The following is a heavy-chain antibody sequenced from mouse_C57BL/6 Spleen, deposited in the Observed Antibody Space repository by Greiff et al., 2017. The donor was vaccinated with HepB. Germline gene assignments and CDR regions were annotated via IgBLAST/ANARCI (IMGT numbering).Heavy chain of an antibody. CDR2: IYPGSGST. CDR1: GYTFTSYW. CDR3: ARSPITTVVATRYFDV. Sequence: QVQLQQPGAELVKPGASVKMSCKASGYTFTSYWITWVKQRPGQGLEWIGDIYPGSGSTNYNEKFKSKATLTVDTSSSTAYMQLSSLTSEDSAVYYCARSPITTVVATRYFDVWGTGTTVTVSS. D-gene: IGHD1-1*01. V-gene: IGHV1-55*01. J-gene: IGHJ1*03.